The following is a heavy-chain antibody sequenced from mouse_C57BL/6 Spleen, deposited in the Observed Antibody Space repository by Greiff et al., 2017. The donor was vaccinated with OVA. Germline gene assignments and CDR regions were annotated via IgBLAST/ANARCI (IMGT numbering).Heavy chain of an antibody. CDR3: ARRTSGYYVDY. J-gene: IGHJ2*01. CDR1: GYSITSGYY. CDR2: ISYDGSN. D-gene: IGHD3-2*02. V-gene: IGHV3-6*01. Sequence: EVKLQESGPGLVKPSQSLSLTCSVTGYSITSGYYWNWIRQFPGNKLEWMGYISYDGSNNYNPSLKNRISITRDTSKNQFFLKFNSVTTEDTATYYCARRTSGYYVDYWGQGTTLTVSS.